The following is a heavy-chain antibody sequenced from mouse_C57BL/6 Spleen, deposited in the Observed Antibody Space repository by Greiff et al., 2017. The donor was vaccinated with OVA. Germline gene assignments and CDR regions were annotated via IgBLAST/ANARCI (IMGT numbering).Heavy chain of an antibody. Sequence: EVKLMESEGGLVQPGSSMKLSCTASGFTFSDYYMAWVRQVPEKGLEWVANINYDGSSTYYLDSLKSRFIISRDNAKNILYLQMSSLKSEDTATYYCAREVILRRYFDVWGTGTTVTVSS. D-gene: IGHD1-2*01. CDR1: GFTFSDYY. V-gene: IGHV5-16*01. J-gene: IGHJ1*03. CDR2: INYDGSST. CDR3: AREVILRRYFDV.